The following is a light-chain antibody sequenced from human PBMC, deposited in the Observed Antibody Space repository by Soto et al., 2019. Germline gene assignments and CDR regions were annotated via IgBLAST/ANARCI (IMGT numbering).Light chain of an antibody. Sequence: QSPSSLSASVGDRVTITCRASQGIRDELGWYQQKAGKAPNLLISAASRLQSGVPSRFSGRGSGTDFTLTISSLQPEDFETYYCLQDYDYHRTFGPGTRVDIX. CDR1: QGIRDE. CDR2: AAS. CDR3: LQDYDYHRT. V-gene: IGKV1-6*01. J-gene: IGKJ1*01.